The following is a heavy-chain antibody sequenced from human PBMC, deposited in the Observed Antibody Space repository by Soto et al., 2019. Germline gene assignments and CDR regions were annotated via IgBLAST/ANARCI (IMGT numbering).Heavy chain of an antibody. V-gene: IGHV4-61*01. CDR2: VYYSGST. CDR1: GGSVNSGSYY. D-gene: IGHD6-13*01. Sequence: QVQLQESGPGLVKSSETLSLTCTVSGGSVNSGSYYWSWIRQPPGKGLEWIGYVYYSGSTNYNPSLKSQVTISDDTSKNQISLTLSSVTAADTAMYYCARGKIAAAGTWRALNWFDPWGQGTLVTVSS. J-gene: IGHJ5*02. CDR3: ARGKIAAAGTWRALNWFDP.